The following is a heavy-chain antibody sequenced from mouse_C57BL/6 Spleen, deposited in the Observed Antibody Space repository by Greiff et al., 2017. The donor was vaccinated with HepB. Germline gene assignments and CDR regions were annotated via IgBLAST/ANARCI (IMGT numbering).Heavy chain of an antibody. Sequence: VHLVESGPGLVQPSQSLSITCTVSGFSLTSYGVHWVRQSPGKGLEWLGVIWSGGSTDYNAAFISRLSISKDNSKSQVFFKMNSLQADDTAIYYCARNSYYGSGGYFDVWGTGTTVTVSS. J-gene: IGHJ1*03. V-gene: IGHV2-2*01. CDR3: ARNSYYGSGGYFDV. D-gene: IGHD1-1*01. CDR1: GFSLTSYG. CDR2: IWSGGST.